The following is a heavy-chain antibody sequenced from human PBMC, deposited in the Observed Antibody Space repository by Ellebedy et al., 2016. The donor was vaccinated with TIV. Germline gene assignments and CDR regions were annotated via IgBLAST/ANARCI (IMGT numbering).Heavy chain of an antibody. Sequence: PGGSLRLSCTVSGVSISSGSFSWGWIRQPPGKGLDWIGIIYCSGSTYYNPSLTSRVTISVDTSKNQFSLKLSSVTAADTAVYYCISASYPDWYFDLWGRGTLVTVSS. CDR2: IYCSGST. V-gene: IGHV4-39*01. J-gene: IGHJ2*01. D-gene: IGHD1-26*01. CDR3: ISASYPDWYFDL. CDR1: GVSISSGSFS.